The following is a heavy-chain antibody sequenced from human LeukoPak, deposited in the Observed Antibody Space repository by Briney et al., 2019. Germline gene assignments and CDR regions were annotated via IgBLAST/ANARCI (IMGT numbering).Heavy chain of an antibody. CDR1: GFTFSSYA. CDR3: AKDYDCVWGSYDY. Sequence: GRTLRLSCAASGFTFSSYAISWVPQAPGKGLECVSAITVSGGSTSYADSVKVRFTISRDNSKNTLDLQMNSLRAEDTVVYYWAKDYDCVWGSYDYWGQEPRVSVFS. V-gene: IGHV3-23*01. D-gene: IGHD3-16*01. J-gene: IGHJ4*02. CDR2: ITVSGGST.